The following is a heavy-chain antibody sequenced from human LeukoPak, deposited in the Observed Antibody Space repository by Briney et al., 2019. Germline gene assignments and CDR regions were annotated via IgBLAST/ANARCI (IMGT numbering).Heavy chain of an antibody. CDR2: ISYDGSKK. V-gene: IGHV3-30*04. D-gene: IGHD3-22*01. CDR3: AKDRRLAAFDY. Sequence: PGGSLRLSCAASGFTFSTYAMHWVRQAPGKGLEWVSVISYDGSKKYYADSVKGRFTISRDNSKNTLYLQMNSLRAEDTAVYYCAKDRRLAAFDYGGQGTLVTVSS. J-gene: IGHJ4*02. CDR1: GFTFSTYA.